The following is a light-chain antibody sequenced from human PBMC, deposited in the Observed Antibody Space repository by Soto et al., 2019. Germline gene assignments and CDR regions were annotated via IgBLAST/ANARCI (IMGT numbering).Light chain of an antibody. CDR1: QGIGNS. CDR3: QKYDSVPWT. CDR2: SAS. V-gene: IGKV1-27*01. J-gene: IGKJ1*01. Sequence: IQMTQSPSSLSASVGDRVIITCRASQGIGNSLAWYQQKAGRVPKLLMHSASTLLSWFPSRFSGSGSGTDFTLTISSLQPEDVATYYCQKYDSVPWTFGQGTKVEIK.